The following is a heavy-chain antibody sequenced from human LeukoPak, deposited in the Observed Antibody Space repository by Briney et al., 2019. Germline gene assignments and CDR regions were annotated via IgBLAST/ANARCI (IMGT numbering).Heavy chain of an antibody. CDR3: ARYYYYYYGMDV. Sequence: SETLSLTCTVSGGSISSYYWSWIRQPPGKGLEWIGYIYYSGSTNYNPSLKSRVTISVDTSKNQFSLKLSSVTAADTAVYYCARYYYYYYGMDVWGQGTTVTVSS. CDR1: GGSISSYY. CDR2: IYYSGST. J-gene: IGHJ6*02. V-gene: IGHV4-59*08.